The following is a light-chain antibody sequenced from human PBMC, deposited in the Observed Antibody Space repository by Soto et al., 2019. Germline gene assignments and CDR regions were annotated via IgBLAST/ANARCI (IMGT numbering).Light chain of an antibody. J-gene: IGKJ2*01. CDR2: DAS. Sequence: EIVLTQSPATLSLSPGERATLSCRASQSVSSYLSCYQQKPGPAPRLLIYDASNRATGIPARFSGSGSGTDFTLTIRSVEPEDFAVYCCQQRSNWPTFGQGTKLEIK. CDR1: QSVSSY. CDR3: QQRSNWPT. V-gene: IGKV3-11*01.